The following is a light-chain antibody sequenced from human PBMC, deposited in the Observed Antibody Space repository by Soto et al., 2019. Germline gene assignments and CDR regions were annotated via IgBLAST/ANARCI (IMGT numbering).Light chain of an antibody. CDR2: EVS. J-gene: IGLJ1*01. CDR1: GSDVGSYKY. Sequence: QSALTQPASVSGSPGQSITISCTGTGSDVGSYKYVSWYQQHPGKAPNLIIFEVSNRPSGVSDRFSGSKSGNTASLTISGLQAEDEADYYCGSYTSISSLGVFGTGTKLTVL. V-gene: IGLV2-14*01. CDR3: GSYTSISSLGV.